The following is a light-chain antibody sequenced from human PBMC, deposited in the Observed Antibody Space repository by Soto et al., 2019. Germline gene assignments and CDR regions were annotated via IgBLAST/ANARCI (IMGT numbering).Light chain of an antibody. J-gene: IGLJ3*02. CDR3: CSYAGSYTWV. Sequence: QSALTQPRSVSGSPGQSVTISCTGTSSDVGDYHYVSWYQHHPGKAPKLMIYDVTKRPSGVPNRFSGSKSGNTASLTISGLQAEDEADYYCCSYAGSYTWVFGGGTKLPVL. V-gene: IGLV2-11*01. CDR1: SSDVGDYHY. CDR2: DVT.